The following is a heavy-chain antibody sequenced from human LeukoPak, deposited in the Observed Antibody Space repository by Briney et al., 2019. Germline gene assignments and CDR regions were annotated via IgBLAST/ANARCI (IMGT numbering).Heavy chain of an antibody. Sequence: PGGSLRLSCAASGFTFSSYAMSWVRQAPGKGLEWVSAISGSRGSTYYADSVKGRFTISRDNSKNTLYLQMNSLRAEDTAVYYCAKGNRYSYGCFDYWGQGTLVTVSS. V-gene: IGHV3-23*01. CDR3: AKGNRYSYGCFDY. D-gene: IGHD5-18*01. J-gene: IGHJ4*02. CDR1: GFTFSSYA. CDR2: ISGSRGST.